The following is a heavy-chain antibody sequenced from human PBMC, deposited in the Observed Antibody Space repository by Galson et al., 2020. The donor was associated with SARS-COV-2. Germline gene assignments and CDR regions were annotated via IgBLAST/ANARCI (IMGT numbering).Heavy chain of an antibody. CDR3: ARGSNYYDSSGYYLTPYFQH. J-gene: IGHJ1*01. D-gene: IGHD3-22*01. CDR1: GGSISSSSYY. Sequence: SETLSLTCTVSGGSISSSSYYWGWIRQPPGKGLEWIGSIYYSGSTYYNPSLKSRVTISVDTSKNQFSLKLSSVTAADTAVYYCARGSNYYDSSGYYLTPYFQHWGQGTLVTVSS. CDR2: IYYSGST. V-gene: IGHV4-39*07.